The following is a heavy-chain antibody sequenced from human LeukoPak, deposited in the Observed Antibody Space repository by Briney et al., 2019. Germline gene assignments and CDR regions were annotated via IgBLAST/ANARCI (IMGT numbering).Heavy chain of an antibody. Sequence: PSETLSLTCAVYGGSFSGSFSGYYWTCIRQTPGKGLEWIGEINHSGSTNYNPSLKSRVTISVDTSNNQFSLKLSSVTAADTAVYYCARGRSNTWIQLWYGQLGFGYWGQGTLVTVSS. CDR1: GGSFSGSFSGYY. J-gene: IGHJ4*02. CDR2: INHSGST. CDR3: ARGRSNTWIQLWYGQLGFGY. V-gene: IGHV4-34*01. D-gene: IGHD5-18*01.